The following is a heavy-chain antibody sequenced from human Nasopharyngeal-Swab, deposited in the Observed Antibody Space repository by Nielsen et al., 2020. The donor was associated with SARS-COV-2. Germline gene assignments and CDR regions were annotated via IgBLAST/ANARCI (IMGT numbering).Heavy chain of an antibody. CDR1: GFTFSNFA. J-gene: IGHJ4*02. D-gene: IGHD3-22*01. Sequence: GESLKISCAASGFTFSNFAMSWVRQAPGKGLEWVAVIWYDGSNKYYADSVKGRFTISRDNSKNTLYLQMNSLRAEDTAVYYCARGENNYDSSGYGPPTDWGQGTLVTVSS. CDR2: IWYDGSNK. CDR3: ARGENNYDSSGYGPPTD. V-gene: IGHV3-33*08.